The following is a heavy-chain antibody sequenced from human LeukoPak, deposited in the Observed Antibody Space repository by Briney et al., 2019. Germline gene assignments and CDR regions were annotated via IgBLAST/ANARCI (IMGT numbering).Heavy chain of an antibody. J-gene: IGHJ4*02. D-gene: IGHD1-26*01. CDR2: INPSTGGT. Sequence: ASVKVSCKASGYTFTAYYMHWVRQAPGQGLEWMGWINPSTGGTNYAQKFQGRVTMTRDTSISTAFMELSRLRSDDTAPYYCARDAGTSSPYFDYWGQGTLVTVSS. CDR1: GYTFTAYY. V-gene: IGHV1-2*02. CDR3: ARDAGTSSPYFDY.